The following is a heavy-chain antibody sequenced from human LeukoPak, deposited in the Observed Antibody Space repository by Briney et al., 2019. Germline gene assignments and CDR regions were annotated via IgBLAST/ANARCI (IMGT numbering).Heavy chain of an antibody. J-gene: IGHJ4*02. CDR2: ISAYNGNT. D-gene: IGHD5-12*01. Sequence: ASVKVSCKASGYTFTSYGTSWVRQAPGQGLEWMGWISAYNGNTNYAQILQGRVTMTTDTSTNTAYIELRSLRSDDTAVYYCARDRGGYDYPYYFDYWGQGTLVTVSS. V-gene: IGHV1-18*01. CDR3: ARDRGGYDYPYYFDY. CDR1: GYTFTSYG.